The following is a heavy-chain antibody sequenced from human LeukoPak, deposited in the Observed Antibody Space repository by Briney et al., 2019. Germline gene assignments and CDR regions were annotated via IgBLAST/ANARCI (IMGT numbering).Heavy chain of an antibody. CDR3: ATKYSAGWLFDY. D-gene: IGHD5-12*01. Sequence: GGSLRLSCAASGFTVSSNYMTWVRQAPGQGLEWASSIDNDGSYIYYADSVKGRFTLSRDNAENSVHLQMISLRAEDTAVYYCATKYSAGWLFDYWGRGTLVTVSS. J-gene: IGHJ4*02. V-gene: IGHV3-21*01. CDR2: IDNDGSYI. CDR1: GFTVSSNY.